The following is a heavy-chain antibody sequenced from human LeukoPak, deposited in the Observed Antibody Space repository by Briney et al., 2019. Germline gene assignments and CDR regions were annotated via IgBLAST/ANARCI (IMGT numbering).Heavy chain of an antibody. V-gene: IGHV1-46*01. J-gene: IGHJ6*03. CDR3: ARDTWGFGGSSSWYLYSDHYYYMDV. Sequence: GASVKVSCKASGYTFTSYYMHWVRQAPGQGLEWMGIINPSGGSTSYAQKFQGRVTMTRDTSTSTVYMELSSLRSEDTAVYYCARDTWGFGGSSSWYLYSDHYYYMDVWGKGTTVTISS. CDR2: INPSGGST. CDR1: GYTFTSYY. D-gene: IGHD6-13*01.